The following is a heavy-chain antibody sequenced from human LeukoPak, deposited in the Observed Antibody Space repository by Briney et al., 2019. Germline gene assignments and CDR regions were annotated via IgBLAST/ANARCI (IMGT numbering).Heavy chain of an antibody. V-gene: IGHV4-59*01. Sequence: SETLSLTCTVSGGSISSYYWSWLRQPPGKGLEWIGYVYYSGNTNYNPSLKSRVTISIDTSKNQFSLKLIAVTAADTAVYFCARLPHGTTTWFDPWGQGTLVTVSS. CDR2: VYYSGNT. J-gene: IGHJ5*02. CDR3: ARLPHGTTTWFDP. D-gene: IGHD1-7*01. CDR1: GGSISSYY.